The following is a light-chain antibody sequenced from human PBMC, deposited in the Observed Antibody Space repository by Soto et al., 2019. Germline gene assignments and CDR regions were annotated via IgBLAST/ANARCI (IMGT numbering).Light chain of an antibody. V-gene: IGKV3-15*01. CDR1: QSVGRS. CDR3: QQYDDWPLT. Sequence: VMTQSPATLSVSPGEGATLSCRASQSVGRSLAWYQQKPGQAPRLLIFDSSTRATGIPAKFRGSGSGTEFTLTISGPQSEDFAIFYCQQYDDWPLTFGPGTKVDI. J-gene: IGKJ3*01. CDR2: DSS.